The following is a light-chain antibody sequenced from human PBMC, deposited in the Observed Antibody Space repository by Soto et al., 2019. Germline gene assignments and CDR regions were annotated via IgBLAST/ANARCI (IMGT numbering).Light chain of an antibody. J-gene: IGLJ3*02. CDR3: GSWDRSLRGWV. Sequence: QSVLTQPPSVSAAPGQKVTVSCSGSSSNIGNNHVSWYQHLPGTAPKVLIYDNNKRPSGIPDRFSGSKSATSATLDITGLQTADEADYYCGSWDRSLRGWVFGGGTKVTVL. V-gene: IGLV1-51*01. CDR1: SSNIGNNH. CDR2: DNN.